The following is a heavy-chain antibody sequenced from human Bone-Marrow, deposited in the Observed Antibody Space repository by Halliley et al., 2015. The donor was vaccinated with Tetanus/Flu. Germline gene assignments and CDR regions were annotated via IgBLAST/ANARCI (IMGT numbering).Heavy chain of an antibody. CDR3: ARRRYFYYGLDV. J-gene: IGHJ6*02. Sequence: LEWIGLISYSGSTYSIPSLKSRVTISVDTSNNQFSLKMSSVTAADTAVYYCARRRYFYYGLDVWGQGTTVTVSS. V-gene: IGHV4-30-4*01. D-gene: IGHD2-21*01. CDR2: ISYSGST.